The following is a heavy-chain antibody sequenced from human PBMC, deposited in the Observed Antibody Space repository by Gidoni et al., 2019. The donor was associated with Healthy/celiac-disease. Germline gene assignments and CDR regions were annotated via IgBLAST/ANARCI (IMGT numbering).Heavy chain of an antibody. J-gene: IGHJ3*02. Sequence: EVQLVESGGGLVQPGRSLSLPCAASGFTFDDYAMHWVRQAPGKGLEWVSGISWNSGSIGYADSVKGRFTISRDNAKNSLYLQMNSLRAEDTALYYCAKDSQGAFDIWGQGTMVTVSS. CDR2: ISWNSGSI. V-gene: IGHV3-9*01. CDR1: GFTFDDYA. CDR3: AKDSQGAFDI.